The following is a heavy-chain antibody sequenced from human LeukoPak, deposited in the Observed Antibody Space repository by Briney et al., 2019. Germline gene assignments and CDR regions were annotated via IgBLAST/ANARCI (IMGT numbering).Heavy chain of an antibody. D-gene: IGHD1-26*01. CDR2: INAGNGNT. CDR1: GYTFTSYA. V-gene: IGHV1-3*01. J-gene: IGHJ6*02. Sequence: GASVKVSCKASGYTFTSYAMHWVRQAPGQRLEWMGWINAGNGNTKYSQKFQGRVTITRDTSASTAYMELSSLRSEDTAMYYCARDRIGSYYYYGMDVWGQGTTVTVSS. CDR3: ARDRIGSYYYYGMDV.